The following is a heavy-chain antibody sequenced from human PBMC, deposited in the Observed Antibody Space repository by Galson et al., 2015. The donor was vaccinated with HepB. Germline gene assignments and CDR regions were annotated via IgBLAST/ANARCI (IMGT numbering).Heavy chain of an antibody. CDR3: AREGVTYYDYVWGSYRSKGAFDY. Sequence: SLRLSCAASGFTFSSYSMNWVRQAPGKGLEWVSSISSSSSYIYYADSVKGRFTISRDNAKNSLYLQMNSLRAEDTAVYYCAREGVTYYDYVWGSYRSKGAFDYWGQGTLVTVSS. CDR2: ISSSSSYI. V-gene: IGHV3-21*01. CDR1: GFTFSSYS. D-gene: IGHD3-16*02. J-gene: IGHJ4*02.